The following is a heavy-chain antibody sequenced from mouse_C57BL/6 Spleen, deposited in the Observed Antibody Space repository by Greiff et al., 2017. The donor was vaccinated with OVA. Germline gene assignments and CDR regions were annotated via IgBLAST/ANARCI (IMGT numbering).Heavy chain of an antibody. Sequence: QVQLQQSGAELVRPGASVTLSCKASGYTFTDYEMHWVKQTPVHGLEWIGAIDPETGGTAYNQKFKGKAILTADKSSSTAYMELRSLTSEDSAVYYCTDYYGSSWEYYYFDYWGQGTTLTVSS. CDR3: TDYYGSSWEYYYFDY. D-gene: IGHD1-1*01. J-gene: IGHJ2*01. CDR1: GYTFTDYE. CDR2: IDPETGGT. V-gene: IGHV1-15*01.